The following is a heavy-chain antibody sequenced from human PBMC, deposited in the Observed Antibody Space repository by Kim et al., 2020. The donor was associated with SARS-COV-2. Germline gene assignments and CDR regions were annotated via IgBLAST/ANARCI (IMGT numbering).Heavy chain of an antibody. V-gene: IGHV4-39*01. CDR3: ATEGAGNGGWFDP. J-gene: IGHJ5*02. Sequence: YNPSLSSRVTIYLNTSKNQFSLKLSSVTAADTAVYDCATEGAGNGGWFDPWGQGTLVTVSS. D-gene: IGHD6-19*01.